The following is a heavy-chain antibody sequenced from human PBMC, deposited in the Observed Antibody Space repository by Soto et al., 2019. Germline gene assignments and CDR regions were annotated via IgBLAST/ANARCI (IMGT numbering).Heavy chain of an antibody. J-gene: IGHJ4*02. CDR1: GYTFTGYY. Sequence: ASVKVSCKASGYTFTGYYMHWVRQAPGQGLEWMGWINPNSGGTNYAQKFHGWVTMTRDTSISTAYMELSRLRSDDTAVYYCARGGGYSGYDYYFDYWGQGTLVTVSS. D-gene: IGHD5-12*01. CDR3: ARGGGYSGYDYYFDY. CDR2: INPNSGGT. V-gene: IGHV1-2*04.